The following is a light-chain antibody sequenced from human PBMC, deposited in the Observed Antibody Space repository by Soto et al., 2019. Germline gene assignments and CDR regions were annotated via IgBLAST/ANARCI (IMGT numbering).Light chain of an antibody. CDR2: GAS. J-gene: IGKJ4*01. Sequence: EIVLPQSPATLSLSPGESSTLSCRARQSVSSNYLAWYQQKPGQAPRLLIYGASSRATGIPDRFSGSGSGTDFTLTIRRLEPEDFAVYYCQQYGSSPLLTFGGGNKVDIK. CDR1: QSVSSNY. V-gene: IGKV3-20*01. CDR3: QQYGSSPLLT.